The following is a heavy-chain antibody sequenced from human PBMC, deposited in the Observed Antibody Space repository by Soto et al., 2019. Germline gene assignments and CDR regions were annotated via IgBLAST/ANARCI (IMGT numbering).Heavy chain of an antibody. Sequence: QVQLVESGGGVVQPGRSLRLSCAASGFTFSSYAMHWVRQAPGKGLEWVAVISYDGSNKYYADSVKGRFTISRDNSKNTLYLQMNGLRAEATAVYYCARGSIAAAATNFDYWGQGTLVTVSS. CDR3: ARGSIAAAATNFDY. CDR1: GFTFSSYA. CDR2: ISYDGSNK. J-gene: IGHJ4*02. D-gene: IGHD6-13*01. V-gene: IGHV3-30-3*01.